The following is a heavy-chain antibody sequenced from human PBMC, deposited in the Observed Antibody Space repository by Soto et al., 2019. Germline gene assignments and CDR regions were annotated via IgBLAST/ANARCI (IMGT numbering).Heavy chain of an antibody. CDR1: GYTFTSYG. V-gene: IGHV1-18*01. J-gene: IGHJ6*02. CDR3: ARDFKVGYSSSSSRGPKPQYYYYYYGMDV. Sequence: ASVKVSCKASGYTFTSYGISWVLQAPGQGLEWMGWISAYNGNTNYAQKLQGRVTMTTDTSTSTAYMELRSLRSDDTAVYYCARDFKVGYSSSSSRGPKPQYYYYYYGMDVWGQGTTVTV. CDR2: ISAYNGNT. D-gene: IGHD6-6*01.